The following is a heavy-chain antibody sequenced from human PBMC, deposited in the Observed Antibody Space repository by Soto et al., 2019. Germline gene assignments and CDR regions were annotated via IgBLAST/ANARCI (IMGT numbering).Heavy chain of an antibody. V-gene: IGHV3-33*01. CDR1: GFTFSSYG. J-gene: IGHJ4*02. CDR2: IWYDGSNK. D-gene: IGHD3-16*01. CDR3: ARDYLGVAIPGGLSDY. Sequence: QVQLVESGGGVVQPGRSLRLSCAASGFTFSSYGMHWVRQAPGKGLEWVAVIWYDGSNKYYADSVKGRFTISRDNSKNTLYLQMNSLRAEDTAVYYCARDYLGVAIPGGLSDYWGQGTLVTVSS.